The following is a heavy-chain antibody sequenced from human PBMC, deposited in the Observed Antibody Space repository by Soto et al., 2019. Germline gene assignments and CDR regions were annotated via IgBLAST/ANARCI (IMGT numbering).Heavy chain of an antibody. V-gene: IGHV1-2*04. CDR3: ARELVREYYYYGMDV. J-gene: IGHJ6*02. CDR1: GYTFTGYY. D-gene: IGHD6-13*01. CDR2: INPNSGGT. Sequence: ASVKVSCKASGYTFTGYYMHWVRQAPGQGLEWMGWINPNSGGTNYAQKFQGWVTMTRDTSISTAYMELSRLRSDDTAVYYCARELVREYYYYGMDVWGQGTTVTV.